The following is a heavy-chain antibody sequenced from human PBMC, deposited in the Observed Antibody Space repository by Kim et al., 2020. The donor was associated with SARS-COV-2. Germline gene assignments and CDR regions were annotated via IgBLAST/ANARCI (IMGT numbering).Heavy chain of an antibody. V-gene: IGHV4-34*01. CDR3: ARVILSSSWYGDAFDI. D-gene: IGHD6-13*01. CDR1: GGSFSAYY. CDR2: INHSGST. J-gene: IGHJ3*02. Sequence: SETLSLTCAVYGGSFSAYYWSWIRQPPGKGLEWIGEINHSGSTNYNPSLKSRVTISVDTSKNQFSLKLSSVTAADTAVYYCARVILSSSWYGDAFDIWG.